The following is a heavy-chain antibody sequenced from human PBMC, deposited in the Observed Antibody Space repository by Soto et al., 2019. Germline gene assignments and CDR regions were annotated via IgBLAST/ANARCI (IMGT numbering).Heavy chain of an antibody. CDR1: GFTFSTYS. V-gene: IGHV3-21*01. J-gene: IGHJ6*02. Sequence: EVQLVESGGGLVKPGGSLRLSCAASGFTFSTYSMNWVRQAPGKGLEWVSSISSSSGYIYYADSVKGRFTISRDDAKNPLSLQRNSVGAEDSAVYECERNRSYSYGQGYCMDVWGQGTTVTVSS. D-gene: IGHD5-18*01. CDR3: ERNRSYSYGQGYCMDV. CDR2: ISSSSGYI.